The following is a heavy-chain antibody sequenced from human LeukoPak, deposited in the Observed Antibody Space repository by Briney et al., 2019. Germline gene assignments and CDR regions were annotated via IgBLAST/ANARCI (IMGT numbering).Heavy chain of an antibody. D-gene: IGHD1-26*01. Sequence: SGTLSLTCAVSGGSISSTNWWNWVRQPPGKGLEWIGEIYDNGSTNYNPSLKSRVTISVDRSKNQFSLKLSSVTAADTAVYYCARVSRGATLDYWGQGTLVTVSS. CDR1: GGSISSTNW. V-gene: IGHV4-4*02. CDR2: IYDNGST. J-gene: IGHJ4*02. CDR3: ARVSRGATLDY.